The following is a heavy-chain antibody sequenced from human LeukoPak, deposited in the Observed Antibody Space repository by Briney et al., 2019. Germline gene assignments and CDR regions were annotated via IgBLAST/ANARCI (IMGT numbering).Heavy chain of an antibody. V-gene: IGHV4-59*02. CDR1: GGSVSSYY. J-gene: IGHJ4*02. D-gene: IGHD5-18*01. CDR3: ARGGGDTAMVTFYFDY. Sequence: SETLSLTCTVSGGSVSSYYWSWIRQPPGKGLEWIGYIYYSGSTNYNPSLKSRVTISVDTSKNQFSLKLSSVTATDTAVYYCARGGGDTAMVTFYFDYWGQGTLVTVSS. CDR2: IYYSGST.